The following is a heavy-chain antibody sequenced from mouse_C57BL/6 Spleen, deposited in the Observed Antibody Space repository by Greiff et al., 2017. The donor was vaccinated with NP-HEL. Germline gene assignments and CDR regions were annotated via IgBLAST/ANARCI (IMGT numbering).Heavy chain of an antibody. V-gene: IGHV1-39*01. Sequence: VQLKESGPELVKPGASVKLSCKASGYSFTDYNMNWVQQSNGKSLEWIGVINPNYGTTSYNQKFKGKATLTVDQSSSTAYMQLNSLTSEDSAVYYCARSYDYDWDWFAYWGQGTLVTVSA. J-gene: IGHJ3*01. CDR2: INPNYGTT. D-gene: IGHD2-4*01. CDR3: ARSYDYDWDWFAY. CDR1: GYSFTDYN.